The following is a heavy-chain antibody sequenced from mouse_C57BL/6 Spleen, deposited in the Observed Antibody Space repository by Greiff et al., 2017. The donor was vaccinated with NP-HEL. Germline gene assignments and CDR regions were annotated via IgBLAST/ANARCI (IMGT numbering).Heavy chain of an antibody. Sequence: EVMLVESGGGLVKPGGSLKLSCAASGFTFSDYGMHWVRQAPEKGLEWVAYISSGSSTIYYADTVKGRFTISRDNAKNTLFLQMTSLRSEDTAMYYCARPLYGFFAYWGQGTLVTVSA. J-gene: IGHJ3*01. CDR1: GFTFSDYG. V-gene: IGHV5-17*01. D-gene: IGHD2-2*01. CDR2: ISSGSSTI. CDR3: ARPLYGFFAY.